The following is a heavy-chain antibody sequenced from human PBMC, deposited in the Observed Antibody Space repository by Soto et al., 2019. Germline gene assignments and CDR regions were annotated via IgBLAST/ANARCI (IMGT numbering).Heavy chain of an antibody. CDR3: ARHGELLQAFYCFDY. D-gene: IGHD1-26*01. V-gene: IGHV1-69*01. CDR1: GGTFSTYG. J-gene: IGHJ4*02. CDR2: IIPILRTA. Sequence: QVQLVQSGAEVKKPGSSVKVSCKASGGTFSTYGISWVRQAPGQGLEWMGGIIPILRTANYAQKFQGRVTINADESTSTAYMELSSLRSEDTAVYYCARHGELLQAFYCFDYWGQGTLVTVSS.